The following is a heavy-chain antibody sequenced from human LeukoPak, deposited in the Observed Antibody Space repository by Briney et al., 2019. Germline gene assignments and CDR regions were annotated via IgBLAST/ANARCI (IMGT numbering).Heavy chain of an antibody. Sequence: GGSLRLSCAASGFTFSSYAMSWVRQAPGKGLEWVSAISGSGGSTYYADSVKGRFTISRDNSKNALYLQMNSLRAEDTAVYYCAKDRSCGGDCYSLYYYYYMDVWGKGTTVTVSS. J-gene: IGHJ6*03. D-gene: IGHD2-21*01. CDR2: ISGSGGST. V-gene: IGHV3-23*01. CDR3: AKDRSCGGDCYSLYYYYYMDV. CDR1: GFTFSSYA.